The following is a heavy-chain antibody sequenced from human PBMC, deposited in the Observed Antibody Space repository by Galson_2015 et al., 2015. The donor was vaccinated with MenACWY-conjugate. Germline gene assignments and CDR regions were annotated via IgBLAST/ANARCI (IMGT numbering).Heavy chain of an antibody. D-gene: IGHD4-17*01. CDR3: AVSLTVTTEA. CDR2: INSDGSNT. J-gene: IGHJ5*02. CDR1: GFTFSSYW. V-gene: IGHV3-74*01. Sequence: SLRLSCAASGFTFSSYWMHWVRQAPGKGLVWVSRINSDGSNTNYADSVKGRFTISRDNAKNTVCPQMNSLRDEDTAVYYCAVSLTVTTEAWGQGTLVTVSS.